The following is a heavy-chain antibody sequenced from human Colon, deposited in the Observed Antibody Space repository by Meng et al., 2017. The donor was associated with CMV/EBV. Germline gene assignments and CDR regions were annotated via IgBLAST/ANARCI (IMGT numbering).Heavy chain of an antibody. CDR2: IRGGDHKT. Sequence: GESLKISCAATGFTFSSYAMNWVRQAPGKGLEWVSSIRGGDHKTYYADSVKGRFTISRDNSKNTLYLQMNSLRAEDTAPYYCAKGLNSGYDWGQGTLVTVSS. V-gene: IGHV3-23*01. D-gene: IGHD5-12*01. J-gene: IGHJ4*02. CDR1: GFTFSSYA. CDR3: AKGLNSGYD.